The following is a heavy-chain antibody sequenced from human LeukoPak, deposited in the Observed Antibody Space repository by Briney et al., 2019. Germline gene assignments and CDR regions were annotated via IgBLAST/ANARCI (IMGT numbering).Heavy chain of an antibody. V-gene: IGHV4-59*03. CDR3: AKIACPDSSGYYWLYYMDV. J-gene: IGHJ6*03. CDR1: SGSISPYF. CDR2: IYYSGST. Sequence: SETLSLTCNFSSGSISPYFWSWIRQTPGKGLEWIGYIYYSGSTKYNPSLKGRVTISIDASKKQFSLKVTSVTPADTAVYYCAKIACPDSSGYYWLYYMDVWGKGTTVTVSS. D-gene: IGHD3-22*01.